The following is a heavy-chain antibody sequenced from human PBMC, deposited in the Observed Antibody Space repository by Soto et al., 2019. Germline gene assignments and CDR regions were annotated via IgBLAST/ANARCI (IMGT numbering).Heavy chain of an antibody. V-gene: IGHV3-33*01. J-gene: IGHJ6*02. Sequence: CLRLSCAACGFTFSSYGMRGVRQAPGKGLEWVAVIWYDGSNKYYADSVKGRFTISRDNSKNTLYLQMNSLRAEDTAVYYCARDPNCSGGSCALYYYYGMDVWGQGTTVTVSS. CDR2: IWYDGSNK. CDR1: GFTFSSYG. D-gene: IGHD2-15*01. CDR3: ARDPNCSGGSCALYYYYGMDV.